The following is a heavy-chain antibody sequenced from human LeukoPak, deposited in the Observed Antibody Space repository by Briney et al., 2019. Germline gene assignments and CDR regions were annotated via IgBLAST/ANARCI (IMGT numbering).Heavy chain of an antibody. D-gene: IGHD2-2*01. J-gene: IGHJ5*02. CDR3: ARVGCVLLPAAMLFPPSWFDP. CDR1: GGSISSGDYY. V-gene: IGHV4-30-4*01. Sequence: PSETLSLTCTVSGGSISSGDYYWSWMHQPPGQGLEAVGYIYYSGSTYYNPSRKNRVTISVDTSKIQFSRKQSSVTAADTAVYYCARVGCVLLPAAMLFPPSWFDPWGQGTLVTVSS. CDR2: IYYSGST.